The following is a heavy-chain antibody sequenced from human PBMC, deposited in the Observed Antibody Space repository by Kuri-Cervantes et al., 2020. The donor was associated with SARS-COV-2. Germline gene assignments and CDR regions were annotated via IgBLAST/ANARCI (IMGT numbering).Heavy chain of an antibody. CDR3: AREPHFGDLGF. D-gene: IGHD3-10*01. CDR1: GFTFSTYR. V-gene: IGHV3-64*02. J-gene: IGHJ4*02. CDR2: ITSDGDTT. Sequence: GESLKISCAASGFTFSTYRMHWIRQAPGEGLEYVSAITSDGDTTFYADSVKGRFTISRDNSKNTLYLQLGSLRAEDMAVYYCAREPHFGDLGFWGQGTLVTVSS.